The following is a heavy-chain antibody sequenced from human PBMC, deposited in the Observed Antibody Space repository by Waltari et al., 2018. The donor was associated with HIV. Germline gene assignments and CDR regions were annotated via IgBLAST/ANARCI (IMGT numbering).Heavy chain of an antibody. J-gene: IGHJ4*02. CDR3: ARLKWRALLDQ. CDR1: GDSVNSGDYS. V-gene: IGHV4-61*02. CDR2: VSTSGNT. D-gene: IGHD5-12*01. Sequence: QVQLQESGPRLVKPSETLSLTCKVSGDSVNSGDYSWTWIRQPAGKGLEWFGRVSTSGNTKYNSSLSSRVLIFLDVSNKPFSLELSSVTAADTAMYYCARLKWRALLDQWGQGALVTVSS.